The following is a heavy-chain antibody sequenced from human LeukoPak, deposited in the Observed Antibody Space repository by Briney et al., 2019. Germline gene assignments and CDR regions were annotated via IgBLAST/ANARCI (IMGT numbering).Heavy chain of an antibody. J-gene: IGHJ4*02. D-gene: IGHD1-26*01. CDR3: ATAHLSWGSYLGGFDY. CDR1: GGTFSSYA. CDR2: IIPIFGTA. Sequence: ASVKVSCKASGGTFSSYAISWVRQAPGQGLEWMGGIIPIFGTANYAQKFQGRVTITADESTSTAYMELSSLRSEDTAVYYCATAHLSWGSYLGGFDYWGQGTLVTVSS. V-gene: IGHV1-69*13.